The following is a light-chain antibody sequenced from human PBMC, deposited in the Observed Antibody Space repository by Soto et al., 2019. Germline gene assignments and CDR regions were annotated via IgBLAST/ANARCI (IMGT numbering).Light chain of an antibody. J-gene: IGLJ2*01. CDR2: EIN. V-gene: IGLV2-14*01. CDR1: SSDIGGYDY. Sequence: QSALTQPASVSGSPGQSITISCTGTSSDIGGYDYVSWFQQHPGKAPKLIISEINNRPSGVSNRFSGSKSGNTASLTISGLQAEDEAGYYCSSFTGSSTLVVFGGGTKLTVL. CDR3: SSFTGSSTLVV.